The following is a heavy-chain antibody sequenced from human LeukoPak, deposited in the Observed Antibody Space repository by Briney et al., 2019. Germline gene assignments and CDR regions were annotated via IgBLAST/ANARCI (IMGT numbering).Heavy chain of an antibody. CDR2: TGASGVTT. J-gene: IGHJ4*02. CDR3: ARAGNYYYPY. CDR1: GFTFTNYA. V-gene: IGHV3-23*01. Sequence: GGSLRLSCAASGFTFTNYAMSWVRQAPGKGLEWVSGTGASGVTTHYADSVKGRFTISRDNAKNTLYLQMNSLRVEDMAVYYCARAGNYYYPYWGLGTLVTVSS. D-gene: IGHD3-10*01.